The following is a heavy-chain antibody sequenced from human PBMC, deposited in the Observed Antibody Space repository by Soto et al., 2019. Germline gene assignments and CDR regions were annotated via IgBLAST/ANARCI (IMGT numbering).Heavy chain of an antibody. CDR1: GGSFSGYY. J-gene: IGHJ6*03. CDR3: ARNQKYPYYYYMDV. V-gene: IGHV4-34*01. Sequence: SETLSLTCAVYGGSFSGYYWSWIRQPPGKGLEWIGEINHSGSTNYNPSLKSRVTISVDTSKNQFSLKLSSVTAADTAVYYCARNQKYPYYYYMDVWGKGTTVTVSS. CDR2: INHSGST. D-gene: IGHD6-6*01.